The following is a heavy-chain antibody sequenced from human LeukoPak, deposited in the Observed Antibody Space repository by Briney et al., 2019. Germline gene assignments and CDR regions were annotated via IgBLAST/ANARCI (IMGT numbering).Heavy chain of an antibody. Sequence: PGGSLRLSCAASGFTFSSYAMSWVRQAPGKGLEWVSAISGSGGSTYYADSVKGRFTISRDNSKNTLYLQMYSLRAEDTAVYYCAKELCSGGSCYRGIFDYWGQGTLVTVSS. CDR3: AKELCSGGSCYRGIFDY. CDR2: ISGSGGST. J-gene: IGHJ4*02. V-gene: IGHV3-23*01. D-gene: IGHD2-15*01. CDR1: GFTFSSYA.